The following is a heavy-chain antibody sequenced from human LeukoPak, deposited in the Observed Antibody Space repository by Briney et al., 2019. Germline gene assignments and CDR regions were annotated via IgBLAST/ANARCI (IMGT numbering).Heavy chain of an antibody. J-gene: IGHJ5*02. Sequence: ASVKVSCKASGYTFTGYYIHWVRQAPGQGLEWMGWISPYSGDTKYAQKFQGRVTMTRDTSMNTAYMHLTSQRYDDTAIYYCAKDSAVWGSLNYFDPWGQGTLVTVSS. CDR1: GYTFTGYY. CDR3: AKDSAVWGSLNYFDP. V-gene: IGHV1-2*02. CDR2: ISPYSGDT. D-gene: IGHD3-16*01.